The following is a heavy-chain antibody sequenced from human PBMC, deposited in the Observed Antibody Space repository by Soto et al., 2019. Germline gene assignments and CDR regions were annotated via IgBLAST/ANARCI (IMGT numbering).Heavy chain of an antibody. CDR1: GGSISSGGYY. CDR3: ATDYGDNYFDY. J-gene: IGHJ4*02. Sequence: SETLSLTCTVSGGSISSGGYYWSWIRQHPGKGLEWIGYIYYSGSTYYNTSLKSRVTISVDTSKNQFSLKLSSVTAADTAVYYCATDYGDNYFDYWGQGTLVTVSS. V-gene: IGHV4-31*03. D-gene: IGHD4-17*01. CDR2: IYYSGST.